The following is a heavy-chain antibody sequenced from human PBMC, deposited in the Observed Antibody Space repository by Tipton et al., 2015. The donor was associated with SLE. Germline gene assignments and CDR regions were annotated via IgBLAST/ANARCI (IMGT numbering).Heavy chain of an antibody. V-gene: IGHV1-46*01. D-gene: IGHD1-26*01. CDR1: GYSFSDFY. Sequence: QSGAEVKKPGASVQLSCKTSGYSFSDFYIHWVRQAPGQGLEWLGVINPSDDTSKYQQKFQGRVTLTRDTSTSTVYMDLTSLTSEDTAVYYCAKDSGLGVDYWVQGTPVTVSS. CDR3: AKDSGLGVDY. CDR2: INPSDDTS. J-gene: IGHJ4*02.